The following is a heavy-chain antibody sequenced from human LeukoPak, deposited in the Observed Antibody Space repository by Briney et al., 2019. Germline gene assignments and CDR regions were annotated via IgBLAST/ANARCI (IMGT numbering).Heavy chain of an antibody. V-gene: IGHV3-30*02. CDR1: GFTFRSYG. CDR2: TRDDGSKN. CDR3: TNGDCRGGRCSSGAY. J-gene: IGHJ4*02. D-gene: IGHD2-15*01. Sequence: GGSLRLSCAASGFTFRSYGMHWVRQAPGKGLEWVAYTRDDGSKNWYGDSVKGRFTISRDNPKNTLYLQMKSLRGEDTAVYYCTNGDCRGGRCSSGAYWGRGTLVTVSS.